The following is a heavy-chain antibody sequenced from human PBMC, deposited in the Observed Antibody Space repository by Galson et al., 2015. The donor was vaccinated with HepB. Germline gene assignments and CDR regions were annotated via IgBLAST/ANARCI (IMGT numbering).Heavy chain of an antibody. CDR2: INSDGSGT. D-gene: IGHD5-12*01. Sequence: SLRLSCAVSGFTVNRYWMHWVRQAPGKGLVWVARINSDGSGTAYADFVRGRFTISRDNARTRVYLQMNGLKVEDTAVYYCARDPGGGGYDLDYWGQGTQGSVSS. CDR3: ARDPGGGGYDLDY. CDR1: GFTVNRYW. J-gene: IGHJ4*02. V-gene: IGHV3-74*01.